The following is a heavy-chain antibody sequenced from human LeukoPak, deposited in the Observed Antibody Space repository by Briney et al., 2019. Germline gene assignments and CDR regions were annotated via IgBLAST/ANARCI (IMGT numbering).Heavy chain of an antibody. V-gene: IGHV3-23*01. Sequence: PGGSLRLSCAASGFTFNSYAMSWVRQAPGKGLEWVSAISASGHATYYADSVKGRFSISRDTSKNTLYLQMNSLRAEDTAAYYCGKVADNFDTTGAFEIWGQGTMVTVSS. D-gene: IGHD4-17*01. CDR1: GFTFNSYA. CDR2: ISASGHAT. J-gene: IGHJ3*02. CDR3: GKVADNFDTTGAFEI.